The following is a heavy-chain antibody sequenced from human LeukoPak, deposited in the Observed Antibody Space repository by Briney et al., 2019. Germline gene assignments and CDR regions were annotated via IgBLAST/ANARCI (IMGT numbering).Heavy chain of an antibody. D-gene: IGHD6-19*01. CDR3: AKDRESSGWLD. J-gene: IGHJ4*02. CDR1: GSIFNTYG. CDR2: ISYDGSNK. V-gene: IGHV3-30*18. Sequence: GGSLRLSCSASGSIFNTYGMHWVRQAPGKGLEWVAVISYDGSNKYYADSVKGRFTISRDNSKNTLYLQMNSLRAEDTAVYYCAKDRESSGWLDWGQGTLVTVSS.